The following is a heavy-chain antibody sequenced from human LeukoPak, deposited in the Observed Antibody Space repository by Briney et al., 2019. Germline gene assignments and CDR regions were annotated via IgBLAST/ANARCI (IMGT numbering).Heavy chain of an antibody. Sequence: PGGSLRPSCAASGFTLSNYWMHWVRQAPEKGLVWVSRINTDGSSISYPDSVKGRFTISRDNAENTLYLQMNSLRAEDTAVYHCVRCRYSGSRCDYWGQGTLVTVSS. D-gene: IGHD5-12*01. J-gene: IGHJ4*02. CDR2: INTDGSSI. CDR1: GFTLSNYW. V-gene: IGHV3-74*01. CDR3: VRCRYSGSRCDY.